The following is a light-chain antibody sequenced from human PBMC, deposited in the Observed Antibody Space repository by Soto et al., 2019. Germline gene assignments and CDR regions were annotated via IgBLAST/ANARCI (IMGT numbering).Light chain of an antibody. CDR3: CSYAGSSTWV. Sequence: QSVLTQPASVSGSPGQSITISCTGTSSDVGSYNLVSWYQQQPGKAPKLMIYEGSKRPSGVSNRFSGSKSGNTASLTISGLQAEDEADYCCCSYAGSSTWVFGGGTKLTVL. CDR2: EGS. J-gene: IGLJ3*02. V-gene: IGLV2-23*01. CDR1: SSDVGSYNL.